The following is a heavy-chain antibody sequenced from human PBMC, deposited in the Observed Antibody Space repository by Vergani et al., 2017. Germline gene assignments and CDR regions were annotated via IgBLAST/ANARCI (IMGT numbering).Heavy chain of an antibody. Sequence: VQLVQSGAEVKKPGSSVKVSCKASEFTFSSYSMNWVRQAPGKGLEWVSSISSSSSYIYYADSVKGRFTISRDNAKNSLYLQMNSLRAEDTAVYYCARVPFVENLDYGDSTSNWWFDPWGQGTLVTVSS. V-gene: IGHV3-21*01. J-gene: IGHJ5*02. CDR2: ISSSSSYI. CDR1: EFTFSSYS. D-gene: IGHD4-17*01. CDR3: ARVPFVENLDYGDSTSNWWFDP.